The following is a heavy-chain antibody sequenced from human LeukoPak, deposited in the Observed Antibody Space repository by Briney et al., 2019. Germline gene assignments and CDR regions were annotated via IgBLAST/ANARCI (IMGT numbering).Heavy chain of an antibody. CDR3: SRGSDESKTGDT. D-gene: IGHD3-9*01. V-gene: IGHV4-59*12. CDR2: ISYSGDT. CDR1: GGSISGYY. Sequence: PSETLSLTCTVSGGSISGYYLTWIRQPPGKALEWIGYISYSGDTNYNPSLKGRVTIVIDTSKNQFSLKLTSVTAADTAVYYCSRGSDESKTGDTWGQGSLVTVSS. J-gene: IGHJ5*02.